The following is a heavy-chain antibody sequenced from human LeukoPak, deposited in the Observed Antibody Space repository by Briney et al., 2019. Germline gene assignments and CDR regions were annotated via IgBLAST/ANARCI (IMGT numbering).Heavy chain of an antibody. J-gene: IGHJ4*02. V-gene: IGHV1-18*01. CDR2: ISAYNGNT. CDR3: ARKSYYYDSSGYYY. Sequence: EASVKVSCKASGYTFTSYGISWVRQAPGQGLEWMGWISAYNGNTNYAQKLQGRVTMTTDTSTSTAYMELRSLRSDDTAVYYCARKSYYYDSSGYYYWGQGTLVTVSS. D-gene: IGHD3-22*01. CDR1: GYTFTSYG.